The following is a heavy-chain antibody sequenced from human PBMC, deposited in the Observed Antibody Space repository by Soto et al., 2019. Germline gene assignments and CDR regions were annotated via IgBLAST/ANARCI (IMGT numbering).Heavy chain of an antibody. D-gene: IGHD2-2*01. CDR1: GYTFFNYG. CDR2: ISGYNGNT. V-gene: IGHV1-18*01. CDR3: ARKSSTSPSFDP. J-gene: IGHJ5*02. Sequence: ASVKVSCKASGYTFFNYGISWVRQAPGQGLEWMGWISGYNGNTNYAQKFQARVTMTTDTSTRTAYMELRSLRSDDTALYYCARKSSTSPSFDPWGQGTLVTVPQ.